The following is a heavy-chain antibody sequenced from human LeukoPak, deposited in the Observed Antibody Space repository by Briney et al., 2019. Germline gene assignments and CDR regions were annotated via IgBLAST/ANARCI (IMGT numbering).Heavy chain of an antibody. CDR2: ISSSGSTI. CDR1: GFTFSSYE. Sequence: GGSLRLSCAASGFTFSSYEMNWVRQAPGKGLEWVSYISSSGSTIYYADSVKGRFTISRDNAKNSLYLQMNSLRAEDTAVYYCASPYYDYVWGSYRFDYWGQGTLVTVS. D-gene: IGHD3-16*02. V-gene: IGHV3-48*03. J-gene: IGHJ4*02. CDR3: ASPYYDYVWGSYRFDY.